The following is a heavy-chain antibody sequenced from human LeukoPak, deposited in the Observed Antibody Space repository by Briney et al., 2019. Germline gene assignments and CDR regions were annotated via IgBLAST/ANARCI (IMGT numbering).Heavy chain of an antibody. D-gene: IGHD2-15*01. V-gene: IGHV1-18*01. CDR3: ARDDCSGGSCYLAY. J-gene: IGHJ4*02. CDR2: ISAYNGNT. Sequence: ASVKVSCKASGYTFTSYGISWVRQAPGQGLEWMGWISAYNGNTNYAQKLQGRVTMTTDTSTSTAYTELRSLGSDDTAVYFCARDDCSGGSCYLAYWGQGTLVTVSS. CDR1: GYTFTSYG.